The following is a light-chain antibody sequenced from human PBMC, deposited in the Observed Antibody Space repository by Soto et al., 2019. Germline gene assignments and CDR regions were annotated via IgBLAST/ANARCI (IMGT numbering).Light chain of an antibody. V-gene: IGKV1-5*03. CDR3: QQYESYST. Sequence: DIQMTQSPSTLSAPVGDSVTITCRASQSVGRWLAWYQQKPGEAPEVLIYKASTLQYGVPSRFSGSGSGTEFTLTISSLQPDDFATYYCQQYESYSTFGQGTKVDI. J-gene: IGKJ1*01. CDR2: KAS. CDR1: QSVGRW.